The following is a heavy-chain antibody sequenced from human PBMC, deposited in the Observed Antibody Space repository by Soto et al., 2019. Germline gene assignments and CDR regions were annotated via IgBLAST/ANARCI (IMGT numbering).Heavy chain of an antibody. V-gene: IGHV1-69*13. Sequence: ASVKVSCKASGGTFSSYAISWVRQAPGQGLEWMGGIIPIFGTANYAQKFQGRVTITADESTSTAYMELSSLRSEDTAVYYCARAGSGSYDSDYWGQGTLVTVSS. J-gene: IGHJ4*02. D-gene: IGHD1-26*01. CDR3: ARAGSGSYDSDY. CDR1: GGTFSSYA. CDR2: IIPIFGTA.